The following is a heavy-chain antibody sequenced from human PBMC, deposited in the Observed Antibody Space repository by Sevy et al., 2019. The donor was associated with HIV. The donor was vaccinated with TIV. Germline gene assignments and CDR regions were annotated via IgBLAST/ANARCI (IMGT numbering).Heavy chain of an antibody. CDR1: GFTFSSYS. J-gene: IGHJ6*02. Sequence: GGSLRLSCAASGFTFSSYSMNWVRQAPGKGLEWVSYISSSSSTIYYADSVKGRFTISRDNAKNSLYLQMNSLRDEDTAAYYCARTYYYDSSRPYGMDVWGQGTTVTVSS. D-gene: IGHD3-22*01. V-gene: IGHV3-48*02. CDR3: ARTYYYDSSRPYGMDV. CDR2: ISSSSSTI.